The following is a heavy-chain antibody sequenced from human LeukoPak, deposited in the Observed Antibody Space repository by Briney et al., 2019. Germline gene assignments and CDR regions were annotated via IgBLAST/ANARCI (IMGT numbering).Heavy chain of an antibody. CDR3: AGLPIPGWFDP. V-gene: IGHV4-39*01. J-gene: IGHJ5*02. Sequence: PSETLSLTCIVSGGSISSSAYYWSWIRQPPGKALEWVANTYYDGSTYYNPSLRSRVSISIDTSKNQFSLRVTSVTAADTAVFYCAGLPIPGWFDPWGQGTLVTVSS. CDR2: TYYDGST. CDR1: GGSISSSAYY.